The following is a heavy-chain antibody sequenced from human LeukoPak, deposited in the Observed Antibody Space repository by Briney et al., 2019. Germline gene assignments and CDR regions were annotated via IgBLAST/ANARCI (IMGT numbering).Heavy chain of an antibody. Sequence: SETLSLTCTVSGASIRNHYWSWIRQPPGKGLEWMGYIYHSGATNYNPSLKSRVSMSLDTSKNQLSLNLMSVTAADTAVYHCARDPGRYFDYWGQGTLVTVSS. D-gene: IGHD3-10*01. CDR3: ARDPGRYFDY. CDR1: GASIRNHY. CDR2: IYHSGAT. J-gene: IGHJ4*02. V-gene: IGHV4-59*11.